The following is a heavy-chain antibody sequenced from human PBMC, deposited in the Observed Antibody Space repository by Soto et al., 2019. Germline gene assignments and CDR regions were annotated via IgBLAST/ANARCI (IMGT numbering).Heavy chain of an antibody. J-gene: IGHJ6*03. D-gene: IGHD2-2*01. CDR2: LSGSGIST. CDR3: ATDSGSCRSPNCRAHYTDV. CDR1: GFTFSNNA. Sequence: EVQLLESGGGLVQRGGSLRLSCAASGFTFSNNAMSWVRQSPGKGLEWVSALSGSGISTFYADSAQGRSTVSRDNSKSTLYLQINSLRAEETAVYYCATDSGSCRSPNCRAHYTDVWGKGTTVTVSS. V-gene: IGHV3-23*01.